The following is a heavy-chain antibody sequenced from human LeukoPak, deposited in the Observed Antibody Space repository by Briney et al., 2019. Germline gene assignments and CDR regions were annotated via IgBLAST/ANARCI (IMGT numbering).Heavy chain of an antibody. CDR3: ATGAFGGSH. V-gene: IGHV4-59*12. Sequence: PSETLSLTCTVSGGSIRSYYWSWIRQPPGKGLEWIGYIHYSGSTNYTPSLKSRVTISVDTSKNQFSLKLSSVTAADTAVYYCATGAFGGSHWGQGTLVTVSS. CDR1: GGSIRSYY. J-gene: IGHJ4*02. CDR2: IHYSGST. D-gene: IGHD4-23*01.